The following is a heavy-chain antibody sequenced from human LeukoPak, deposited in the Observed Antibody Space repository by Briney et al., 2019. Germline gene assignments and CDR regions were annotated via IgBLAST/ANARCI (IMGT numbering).Heavy chain of an antibody. CDR3: ARVPLTTGEESWFDP. Sequence: GSLRLSCAASGFTFSSYSMNWVRQAPGKGLEWIGEINHSGSTNYNPSLKSRVTISVDTSKNQFSLKLSSVTAADTAVYYCARVPLTTGEESWFDPWGQGTLVTVSS. D-gene: IGHD4-11*01. V-gene: IGHV4-34*01. J-gene: IGHJ5*02. CDR2: INHSGST. CDR1: GFTFSSYS.